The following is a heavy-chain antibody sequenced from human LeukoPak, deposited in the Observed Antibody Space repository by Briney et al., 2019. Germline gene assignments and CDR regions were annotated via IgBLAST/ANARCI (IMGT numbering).Heavy chain of an antibody. D-gene: IGHD5-18*01. CDR2: IWYDGSNK. Sequence: GGSLRLSCAASGFTFSSYGMHWVRQAPGKGLEWVAVIWYDGSNKYYANSVKGRFTISRDNSKNTLYLQMNSLRAEDTAVYYCAGVPSMVISEYYFDYWGQGTLVTVSS. J-gene: IGHJ4*02. CDR3: AGVPSMVISEYYFDY. CDR1: GFTFSSYG. V-gene: IGHV3-33*01.